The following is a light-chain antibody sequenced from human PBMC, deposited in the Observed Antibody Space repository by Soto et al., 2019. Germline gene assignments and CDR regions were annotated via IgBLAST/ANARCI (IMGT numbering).Light chain of an antibody. CDR1: QGISSY. V-gene: IGKV1-9*01. CDR3: QQLNSYPLT. J-gene: IGKJ4*01. Sequence: IQLTQSPSSLSASVGDRVTITCRASQGISSYFAWYRQKPGKAPKLLIYATSTLQSGVPSRFSGSVSGTDFTLTISSLQPEDFATYYCQQLNSYPLTFGGGTKVDIK. CDR2: ATS.